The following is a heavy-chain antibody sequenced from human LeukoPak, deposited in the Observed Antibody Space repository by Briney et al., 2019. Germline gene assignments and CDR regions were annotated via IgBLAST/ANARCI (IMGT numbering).Heavy chain of an antibody. CDR3: ARAAITAYYMDV. CDR1: GGSFSGYY. V-gene: IGHV4-59*01. CDR2: IYYSGST. Sequence: SETLSLTCAVYGGSFSGYYWSWIRQPPGKGLEWIGYIYYSGSTNYNPSLKSRVTISVDTSKNQFSLKLSSVTAADTAVYYCARAAITAYYMDVWGKGTTVTVSS. D-gene: IGHD1-20*01. J-gene: IGHJ6*03.